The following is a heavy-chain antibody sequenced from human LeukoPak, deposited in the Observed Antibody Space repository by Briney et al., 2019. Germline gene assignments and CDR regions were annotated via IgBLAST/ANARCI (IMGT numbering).Heavy chain of an antibody. CDR2: IYISGGT. CDR1: GGSISSYY. Sequence: SETLSLTCTVSGGSISSYYWSWIRQPAGKGLEWIGRIYISGGTNLNPSLKSRVTMSADTSKNHFSLKLSSVTAADTAVYYCARAVGASGDSHWWYFDYWGQGALVTVSS. J-gene: IGHJ4*02. D-gene: IGHD2-8*02. V-gene: IGHV4-4*07. CDR3: ARAVGASGDSHWWYFDY.